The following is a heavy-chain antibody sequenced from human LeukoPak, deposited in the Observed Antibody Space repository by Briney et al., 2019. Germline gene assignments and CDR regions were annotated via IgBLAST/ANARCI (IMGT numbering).Heavy chain of an antibody. CDR3: ARDSSSTVTTFLYYYYMDV. D-gene: IGHD4-17*01. V-gene: IGHV3-48*01. Sequence: GGSLRLSCAGSGFTFSGAWLSWVRQAPGKGLEWVSYISSSSSTIYYADSVKGRFTISRDNAKNSLYLQMNSLRAEDTAVYYCARDSSSTVTTFLYYYYMDVWGKGTTVTVSS. CDR1: GFTFSGAW. CDR2: ISSSSSTI. J-gene: IGHJ6*03.